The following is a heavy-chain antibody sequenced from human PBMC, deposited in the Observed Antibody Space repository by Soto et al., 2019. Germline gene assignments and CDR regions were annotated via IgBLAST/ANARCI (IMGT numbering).Heavy chain of an antibody. Sequence: SETLSLTCTVSGGSISSGGYYWSWIRQHPGKGLEWIGYIYYSGSTYYNPSLKSRVTISVDTSKNQFSLKLSSVTAADTAVYYCARDVGDPYNWFDPWGQGTLVTVSS. CDR2: IYYSGST. V-gene: IGHV4-31*03. D-gene: IGHD3-16*01. CDR3: ARDVGDPYNWFDP. CDR1: GGSISSGGYY. J-gene: IGHJ5*02.